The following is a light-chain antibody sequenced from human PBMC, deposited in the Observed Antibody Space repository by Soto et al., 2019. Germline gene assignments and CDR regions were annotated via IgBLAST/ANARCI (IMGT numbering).Light chain of an antibody. CDR3: QQYNSLWT. V-gene: IGKV1-5*03. J-gene: IGKJ1*01. Sequence: DIQMTQSPSTLSASVGDRVTITCRASQTIGTWLAWYQKKPGKAPELLIYKASNLESGVSSRFSGSGSGTEFTLPISSRQPDDFATYYCQQYNSLWTFGHGTKVEVK. CDR2: KAS. CDR1: QTIGTW.